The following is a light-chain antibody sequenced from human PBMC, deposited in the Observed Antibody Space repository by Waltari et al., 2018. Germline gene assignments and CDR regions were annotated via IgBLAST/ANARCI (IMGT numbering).Light chain of an antibody. Sequence: DIQMTQSPSTLSAFVGERVTITCRASQSINRRVAWYQQQPGKAPTFLIYAASTLQSGVPSRFSGSGSGREFTLTITSLQSEDFASYYCQQYYSHPPTFGQGTKVENK. CDR2: AAS. CDR3: QQYYSHPPT. V-gene: IGKV1-5*01. J-gene: IGKJ1*01. CDR1: QSINRR.